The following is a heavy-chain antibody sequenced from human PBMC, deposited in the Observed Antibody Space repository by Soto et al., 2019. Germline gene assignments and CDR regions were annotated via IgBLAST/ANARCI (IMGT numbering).Heavy chain of an antibody. CDR3: ARDFNDYGDPGAFYYYYGMDV. CDR1: GYTFTSYY. Sequence: ALVKVSCKASGYTFTSYYMHWVRQAHGQGLEWMGIINPSGGSTSYAQKFQGRVTMTRDTSTSTVYMELSSLRSEDTAVYYCARDFNDYGDPGAFYYYYGMDVWGQGTTVTVSS. V-gene: IGHV1-46*01. D-gene: IGHD4-17*01. J-gene: IGHJ6*02. CDR2: INPSGGST.